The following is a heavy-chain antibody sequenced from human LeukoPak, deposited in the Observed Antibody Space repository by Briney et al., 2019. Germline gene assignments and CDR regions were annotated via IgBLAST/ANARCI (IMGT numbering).Heavy chain of an antibody. Sequence: ASVKVSCKASGYTFTSYGISWVRQAPGQGLEWMGWINPNSGGTNYAQKFQGRVTMTRDTSISTAYMELSRLRSDDTAVYYCARDGGGKWLAHFDYWGQGTLVTVSS. J-gene: IGHJ4*02. V-gene: IGHV1-2*02. CDR2: INPNSGGT. CDR3: ARDGGGKWLAHFDY. D-gene: IGHD6-19*01. CDR1: GYTFTSYG.